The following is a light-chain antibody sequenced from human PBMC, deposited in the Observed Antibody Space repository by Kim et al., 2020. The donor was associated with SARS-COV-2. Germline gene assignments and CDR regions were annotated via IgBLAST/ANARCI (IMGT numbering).Light chain of an antibody. CDR3: HSLDSTTSRK. J-gene: IGLJ3*02. Sequence: VSPPQPASITCSGDKLCDKYACWYQQQPGPSPVLILHHDSNLPPGIPVRFSGSNSGTTATLTISGTQAVAEADYYCHSLDSTTSRKFCGGTQLTVL. CDR2: HDS. V-gene: IGLV3-1*01. CDR1: KLCDKY.